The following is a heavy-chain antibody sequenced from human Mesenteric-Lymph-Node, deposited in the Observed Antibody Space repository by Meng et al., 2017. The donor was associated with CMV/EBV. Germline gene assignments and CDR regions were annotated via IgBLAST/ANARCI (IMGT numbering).Heavy chain of an antibody. D-gene: IGHD3-10*01. Sequence: QRERQESGHRLVEPSETLSLKGTVSGGSISSSWHYWGWIRQPPGKGLEWIGSIFYSGSAHYNPALESRVTISIDKSKNEFFLNLGSVTAADTAMYFCARDTLTYSYGPGWIDPWGQGTLVTVSS. CDR2: IFYSGSA. J-gene: IGHJ5*02. CDR3: ARDTLTYSYGPGWIDP. CDR1: GGSISSSWHY. V-gene: IGHV4-39*02.